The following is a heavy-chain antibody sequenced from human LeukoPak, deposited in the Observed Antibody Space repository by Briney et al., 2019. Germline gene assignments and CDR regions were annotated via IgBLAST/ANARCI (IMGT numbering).Heavy chain of an antibody. D-gene: IGHD6-19*01. CDR2: INSDGSST. V-gene: IGHV3-74*01. CDR1: GFTFSSYW. CDR3: ARKVTKEWLDVFDAFDI. Sequence: GGSLRLSCAASGFTFSSYWMHWVRQAPGKGLVWVSRINSDGSSTSYADSVKDRSTISRDNAKNTLYLQMNSLRAEDTAVYYCARKVTKEWLDVFDAFDIWGQGTMVTVSS. J-gene: IGHJ3*02.